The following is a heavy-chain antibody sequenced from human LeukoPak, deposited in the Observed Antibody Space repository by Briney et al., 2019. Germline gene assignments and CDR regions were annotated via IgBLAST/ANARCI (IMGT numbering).Heavy chain of an antibody. CDR2: INTNTGNP. Sequence: GASVMVSCKASGYTFIDHYMHWVRQAPGQGLEWMGWINTNTGNPTYAQGFTGRFVFSLDTSVSTAYLQISSLKAEDTAVYYCARWGSGYYHRPYDYWGQGTLVTVSS. V-gene: IGHV7-4-1*02. CDR3: ARWGSGYYHRPYDY. D-gene: IGHD3-22*01. CDR1: GYTFIDHY. J-gene: IGHJ4*02.